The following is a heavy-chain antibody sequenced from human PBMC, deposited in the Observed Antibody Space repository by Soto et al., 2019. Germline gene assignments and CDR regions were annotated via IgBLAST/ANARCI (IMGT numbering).Heavy chain of an antibody. D-gene: IGHD2-15*01. CDR2: IIPIFGTA. V-gene: IGHV1-69*06. Sequence: ASVKVSCKASGGTFSSYAISWVRQAPGQGLEWMGGIIPIFGTANYAQKFQGRVTITADKSTSTAYMELSSLRSEDTAVYYCASVVVVAASFYYGMDVWGQGTTVTVSS. CDR3: ASVVVVAASFYYGMDV. J-gene: IGHJ6*02. CDR1: GGTFSSYA.